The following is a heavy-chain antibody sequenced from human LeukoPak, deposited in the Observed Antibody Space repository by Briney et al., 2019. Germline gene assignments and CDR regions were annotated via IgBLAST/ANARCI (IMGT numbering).Heavy chain of an antibody. Sequence: SETLSLTCTVSGGPISSSSYYWGWIRQTPGKGLEWIGSIYYSGSTYYNPSLKSRATISVDTSKNQFSLKLTSVTAADTAVYYCTRAASSGPLFTYHMDVWGKGTTVTVSS. V-gene: IGHV4-39*07. J-gene: IGHJ6*03. CDR1: GGPISSSSYY. CDR2: IYYSGST. D-gene: IGHD3-22*01. CDR3: TRAASSGPLFTYHMDV.